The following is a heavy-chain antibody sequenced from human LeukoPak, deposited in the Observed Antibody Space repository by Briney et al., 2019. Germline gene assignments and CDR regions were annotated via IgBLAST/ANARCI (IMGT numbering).Heavy chain of an antibody. CDR2: ITGTGGST. J-gene: IGHJ4*02. CDR1: GFTFSSYA. V-gene: IGHV3-23*01. CDR3: AKSRRRFYGSGSYLF. D-gene: IGHD3-10*01. Sequence: PGGSLRLSCAASGFTFSSYAMSWVRQAPGKGLEWVSAITGTGGSTYYAGSVKGRFTISRDKSKNTLYLQMNSLRADDTAIYYCAKSRRRFYGSGSYLFGGQGTLVTVSS.